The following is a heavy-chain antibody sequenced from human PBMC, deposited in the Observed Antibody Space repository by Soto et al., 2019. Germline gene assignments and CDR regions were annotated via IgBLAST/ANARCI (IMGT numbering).Heavy chain of an antibody. D-gene: IGHD3-22*01. CDR1: GGSISSGGYY. J-gene: IGHJ6*02. CDR3: ARDARIPVRVAGGYYYYCMDV. Sequence: QVQLQESGPGLVKPSQTLSLTCTVSGGSISSGGYYWSWIRQHPGKGLEWIGYIYYSGSTYYNPSLKSRVTISVDTSKNQFSLKLSSVPAADTAVSYSARDARIPVRVAGGYYYYCMDVWGQGTTVTVSS. V-gene: IGHV4-31*03. CDR2: IYYSGST.